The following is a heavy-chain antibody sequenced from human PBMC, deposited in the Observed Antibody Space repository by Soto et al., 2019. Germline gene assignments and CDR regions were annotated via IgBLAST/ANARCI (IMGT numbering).Heavy chain of an antibody. J-gene: IGHJ4*02. CDR3: ARVRLVGGIPLDFDY. V-gene: IGHV1-18*01. D-gene: IGHD1-26*01. CDR2: ISAYNGNR. Sequence: QVQLVQSGAEVKKPGASVKVSCRASGYIFTSFGINWVRQAPGQGLEWMGWISAYNGNRNYAQKLKGRVTMTTDTSTSTAYMELRSLRSDDTAVYYCARVRLVGGIPLDFDYWGQGTLVTVSS. CDR1: GYIFTSFG.